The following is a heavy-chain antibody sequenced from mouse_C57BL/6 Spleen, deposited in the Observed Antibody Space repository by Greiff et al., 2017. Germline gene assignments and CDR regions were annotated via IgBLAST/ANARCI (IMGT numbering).Heavy chain of an antibody. J-gene: IGHJ2*01. CDR3: TDGGYYCDD. Sequence: EVKLVESGGGLVQPGGSMKLSCVASGFTFSNYWMNWVRQSPEKGLEWVAQIRLKSDNYATHYAEYVKGRFTISRDDSNSSGYLQMNNLRAEDTGIYYCTDGGYYCDDWGQGTTLTVSS. CDR2: IRLKSDNYAT. V-gene: IGHV6-3*01. CDR1: GFTFSNYW.